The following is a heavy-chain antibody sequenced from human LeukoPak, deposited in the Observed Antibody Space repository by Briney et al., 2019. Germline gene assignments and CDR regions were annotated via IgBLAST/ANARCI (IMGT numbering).Heavy chain of an antibody. D-gene: IGHD3-10*01. Sequence: PSETLSLTCSVSGDSISTSSYYWGWIRQPPGKGLEWIGTIYYSGSTYYNPSLTSRVTISVDTSKNHFSLKLSSVTAADTAVYYCARHRYYYRSGSYYGAPYYMDVWGKGTTVTISS. V-gene: IGHV4-39*01. CDR3: ARHRYYYRSGSYYGAPYYMDV. J-gene: IGHJ6*03. CDR2: IYYSGST. CDR1: GDSISTSSYY.